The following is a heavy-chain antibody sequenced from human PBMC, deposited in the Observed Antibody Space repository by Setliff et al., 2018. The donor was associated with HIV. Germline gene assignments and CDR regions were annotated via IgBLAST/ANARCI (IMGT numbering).Heavy chain of an antibody. D-gene: IGHD3-10*01. CDR3: TRRKYYGSGIHYGYYYYMDV. Sequence: SETLSLTCTVSGGSISTSNYYWGWVRQPPGKGLEWVGNVDYTGSTYYNPSLKSRVTISVDTSKNQFSLKLNSVTAADTAVYYCTRRKYYGSGIHYGYYYYMDVWDKGTTVTVSS. CDR1: GGSISTSNYY. CDR2: VDYTGST. J-gene: IGHJ6*03. V-gene: IGHV4-39*07.